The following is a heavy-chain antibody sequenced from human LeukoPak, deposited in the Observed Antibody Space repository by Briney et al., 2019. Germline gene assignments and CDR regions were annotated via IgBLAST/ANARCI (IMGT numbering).Heavy chain of an antibody. D-gene: IGHD4-23*01. CDR3: ARNGGNSDFDY. Sequence: SETLSLTCTVSGGSISSGDYYWSWIRQPPGKGLEWIGYIYYSGSTNYNPSLKSRVTMLLDKSKNQFSLKLSSVTAADTAVYYCARNGGNSDFDYWGQGTLVTVSS. CDR1: GGSISSGDYY. V-gene: IGHV4-30-4*01. J-gene: IGHJ4*02. CDR2: IYYSGST.